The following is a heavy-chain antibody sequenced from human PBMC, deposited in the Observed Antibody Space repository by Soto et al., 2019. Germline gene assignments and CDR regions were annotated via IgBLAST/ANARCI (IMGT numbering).Heavy chain of an antibody. J-gene: IGHJ3*02. Sequence: QVQLVQSGAEVKKPGASVKVSCKTSGYTFTSYDINWVRQAAGQGLEWMGWMNPNSANTAYAQKFQGRVTMTRNTSIITAYMELSSLRSEDTAVYYCARERSSGAFDIWGQGTMVTVSS. V-gene: IGHV1-8*01. CDR1: GYTFTSYD. CDR2: MNPNSANT. CDR3: ARERSSGAFDI. D-gene: IGHD1-26*01.